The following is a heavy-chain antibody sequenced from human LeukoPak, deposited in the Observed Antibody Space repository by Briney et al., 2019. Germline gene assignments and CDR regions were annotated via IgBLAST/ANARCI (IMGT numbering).Heavy chain of an antibody. CDR3: ARGTYDLNY. Sequence: SETLSLTCTVSGGSITSSYWSWIWQSAGKGLEWIGRIHASGNTKFNPSLKSRVTMSVDTSKNQFSLKLTSVTAADTAVYYCARGTYDLNYWGQGILVTVSS. CDR2: IHASGNT. J-gene: IGHJ4*02. CDR1: GGSITSSY. V-gene: IGHV4-4*07. D-gene: IGHD5-12*01.